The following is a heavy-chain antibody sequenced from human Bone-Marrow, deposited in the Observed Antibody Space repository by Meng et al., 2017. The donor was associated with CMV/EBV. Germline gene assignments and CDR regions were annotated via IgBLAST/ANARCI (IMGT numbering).Heavy chain of an antibody. Sequence: GSLRLSCAVYGGSFSGYYWSWIRQPPGKGLEWIGEINHSGSTNYNPSLKSRVTISVDTSKNQFSLKLSSVTAADTAVYYCARGSTGVQYWGRGTLVTVSS. D-gene: IGHD4-23*01. J-gene: IGHJ4*02. CDR2: INHSGST. CDR1: GGSFSGYY. V-gene: IGHV4-34*01. CDR3: ARGSTGVQY.